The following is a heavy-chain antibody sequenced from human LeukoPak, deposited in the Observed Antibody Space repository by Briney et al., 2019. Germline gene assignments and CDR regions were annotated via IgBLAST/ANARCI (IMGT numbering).Heavy chain of an antibody. CDR3: ARHTVTSDY. Sequence: GASVKVSCKASGGTFSSYAISWVRQAPGQGLEWMGIINPSGGSTSYAQKFQGRVTMTRDTSTSTVYMELSSLRSEDTAVYYCARHTVTSDYWGQGTLVTVSS. V-gene: IGHV1-46*01. D-gene: IGHD4-17*01. CDR2: INPSGGST. CDR1: GGTFSSYA. J-gene: IGHJ4*02.